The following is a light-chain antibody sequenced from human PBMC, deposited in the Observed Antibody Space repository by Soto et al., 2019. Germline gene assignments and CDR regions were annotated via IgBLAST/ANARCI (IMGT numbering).Light chain of an antibody. CDR2: DVT. J-gene: IGLJ1*01. Sequence: SALTQPASVSGSPGQSITISCTGTSTDVGGYKYVSWYQQHPGKAPKFMFYDVTSRPSGISNRFSGSKSGNTAFLIISGLQAEDEADYYCLSYTSSDTYVFGTGTKVTVL. CDR3: LSYTSSDTYV. V-gene: IGLV2-14*01. CDR1: STDVGGYKY.